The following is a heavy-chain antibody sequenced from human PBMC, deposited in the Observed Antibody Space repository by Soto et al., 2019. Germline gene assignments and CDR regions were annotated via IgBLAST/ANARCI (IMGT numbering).Heavy chain of an antibody. CDR1: GGTFSSYA. V-gene: IGHV1-69*13. CDR3: ARWRSDGYNSSVYFDY. D-gene: IGHD5-12*01. CDR2: IIPIFGTA. J-gene: IGHJ4*02. Sequence: GASVKVSCKASGGTFSSYAISWVRQAPGQGLEWMGGIIPIFGTANYAQKFQGRVTITADESTSTAYMELSSLRSEDTAVYYCARWRSDGYNSSVYFDYWGQGTLVTVSS.